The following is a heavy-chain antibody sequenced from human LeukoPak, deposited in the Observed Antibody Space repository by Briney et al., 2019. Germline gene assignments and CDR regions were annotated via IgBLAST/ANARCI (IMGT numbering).Heavy chain of an antibody. CDR1: GFIFSDYY. CDR3: AKATGTFYYFDY. D-gene: IGHD1-1*01. Sequence: GGSLRLSCAASGFIFSDYYMSWIRQDPGKGLEWVSYISTSGSTIYYADSVKGRFTISRDNAKNSLYLQMNSLRAEDTAVYYCAKATGTFYYFDYWGQGTLVTVSS. J-gene: IGHJ4*02. CDR2: ISTSGSTI. V-gene: IGHV3-11*04.